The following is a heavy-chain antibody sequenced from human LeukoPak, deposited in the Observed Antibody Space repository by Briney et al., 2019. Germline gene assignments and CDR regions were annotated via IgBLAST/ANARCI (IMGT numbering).Heavy chain of an antibody. CDR3: ASSPYYYGSVRRTTRAFDI. V-gene: IGHV1-8*01. J-gene: IGHJ3*02. CDR1: GYTFTSYD. CDR2: MNPNSGNT. D-gene: IGHD3-10*01. Sequence: ASVKVSCKASGYTFTSYDINWVRQATGQGVEWMGWMNPNSGNTGYAQKFQGRVTMTRNTSISTAYMELSSLRSEDTAVYYCASSPYYYGSVRRTTRAFDIWGQGTMVTVSS.